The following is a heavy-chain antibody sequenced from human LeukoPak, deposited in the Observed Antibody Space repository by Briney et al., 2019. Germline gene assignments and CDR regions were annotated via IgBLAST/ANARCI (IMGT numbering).Heavy chain of an antibody. CDR1: GDSISSSNRYH. D-gene: IGHD3-9*01. CDR3: ARSSLRYFDWFSNNWFDP. J-gene: IGHJ5*02. CDR2: IHHSGNT. V-gene: IGHV4-39*01. Sequence: PSETLSLTCTVSGDSISSSNRYHWGWIRQPPGKGLEWIGSIHHSGNTYYNPSPKSRVTISVDTSKNQFSLNLSSVTAADTAVYYCARSSLRYFDWFSNNWFDPWGQGTLVTVSS.